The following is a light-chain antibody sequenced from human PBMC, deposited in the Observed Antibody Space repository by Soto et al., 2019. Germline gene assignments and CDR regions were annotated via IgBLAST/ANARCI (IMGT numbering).Light chain of an antibody. J-gene: IGKJ3*01. V-gene: IGKV3-20*01. Sequence: EVVLTQSPATLSLSPGERATLSCRANQSVSANYLAWYQQKPGQAPRLLIYGASSRATGSPDRFSGSGSGTDFTLNISRLEPEDFAVFYCHQYGSSPFTFGPGTKVDIK. CDR2: GAS. CDR3: HQYGSSPFT. CDR1: QSVSANY.